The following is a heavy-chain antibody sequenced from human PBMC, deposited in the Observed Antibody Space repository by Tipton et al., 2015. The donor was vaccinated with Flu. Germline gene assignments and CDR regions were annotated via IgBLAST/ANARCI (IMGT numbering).Heavy chain of an antibody. V-gene: IGHV4-38-2*02. CDR1: GDSIRSDYY. J-gene: IGHJ4*02. Sequence: TLSLTCTISGDSIRSDYYWGWMRQPPGKGLEWIGNIFHTGSTYYNPSLKSRVTISADTWKTQFSLKLGSVTAADTAVYYCARLTYYYGSGTSDCWGQGTLLTVSS. D-gene: IGHD3-10*01. CDR2: IFHTGST. CDR3: ARLTYYYGSGTSDC.